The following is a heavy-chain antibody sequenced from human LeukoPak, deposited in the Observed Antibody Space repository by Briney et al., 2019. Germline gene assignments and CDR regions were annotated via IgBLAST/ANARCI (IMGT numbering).Heavy chain of an antibody. D-gene: IGHD3-16*01. CDR3: ARGGRCDDAFDI. CDR2: IYYSGST. V-gene: IGHV4-59*01. Sequence: PSETLSLTRTLSGRSNYIYYWSCIRQPPGKGLEWIGYIYYSGSTNYNPSLKSRVTISVDTSKNQFSLRLSSVTAADTAVYYCARGGRCDDAFDIWGQGTMVTVSS. J-gene: IGHJ3*02. CDR1: GRSNYIYY.